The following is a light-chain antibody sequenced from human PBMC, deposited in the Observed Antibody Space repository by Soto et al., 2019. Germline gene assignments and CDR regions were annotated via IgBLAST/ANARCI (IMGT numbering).Light chain of an antibody. CDR1: QFFISKS. CDR2: DTS. J-gene: IGKJ1*01. V-gene: IGKV3D-20*02. CDR3: QQRGNRPPWT. Sequence: IGLTQSPGTLSLSPGESATLLCRASQFFISKSLAWYQQTPGQAPRLLIFDTSTRATGIPARFSGSGSGTDFTLTISSLEPEDFAVYYCQQRGNRPPWTFGQGTKVDIK.